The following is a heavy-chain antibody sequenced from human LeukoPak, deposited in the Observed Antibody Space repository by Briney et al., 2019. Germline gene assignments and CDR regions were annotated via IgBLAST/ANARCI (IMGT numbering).Heavy chain of an antibody. V-gene: IGHV4-39*01. Sequence: SETLSLTCTVSGGSISRSTDYWGWIRQPPGKGKGLEWIGTLHYSGDTYSSPSLESRVTMSVDTSKNLLSLKLSSVTAADTALYYCARHRAQTTDQYDSSGYPDSFDIWGQGTMVTVSS. CDR1: GGSISRSTDY. D-gene: IGHD3-22*01. J-gene: IGHJ3*02. CDR3: ARHRAQTTDQYDSSGYPDSFDI. CDR2: LHYSGDT.